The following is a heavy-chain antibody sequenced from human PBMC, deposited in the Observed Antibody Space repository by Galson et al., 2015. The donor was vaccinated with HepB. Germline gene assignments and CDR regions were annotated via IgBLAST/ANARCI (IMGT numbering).Heavy chain of an antibody. CDR3: AREGPYYDFWSDRVPRRYYMDV. J-gene: IGHJ6*03. CDR2: ISYDGRNK. D-gene: IGHD3-3*01. Sequence: SLRLSCAASGFTFSSYAMHWVRQAPGKGLEWVAVISYDGRNKYYADSVKGRFTISRDNSKNTLYLQMNSLRAEDTAVYYCAREGPYYDFWSDRVPRRYYMDVWGKGTTVTVSS. CDR1: GFTFSSYA. V-gene: IGHV3-30-3*01.